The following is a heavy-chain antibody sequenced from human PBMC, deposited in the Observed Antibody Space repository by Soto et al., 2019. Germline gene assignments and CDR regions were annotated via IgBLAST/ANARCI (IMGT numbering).Heavy chain of an antibody. D-gene: IGHD2-2*02. J-gene: IGHJ4*02. Sequence: SETLSLTCTVSGGSISSGGYYWSWIRQHPGKGLEWIGYIYYSGSTYYNPSLKSRVTISVDTSKNQFSLKLSSVTAADTAVYYCARLQLLLYSRIDYWGQGTLVTVSS. CDR2: IYYSGST. CDR3: ARLQLLLYSRIDY. CDR1: GGSISSGGYY. V-gene: IGHV4-31*03.